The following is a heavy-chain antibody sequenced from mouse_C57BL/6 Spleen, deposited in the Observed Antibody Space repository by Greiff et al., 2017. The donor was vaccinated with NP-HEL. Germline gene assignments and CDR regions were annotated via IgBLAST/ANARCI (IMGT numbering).Heavy chain of an antibody. CDR2: ISYDGSN. J-gene: IGHJ4*01. D-gene: IGHD1-1*01. Sequence: ESGPGLVKPSQSLSLTCSVTGYSITSGYYWNWIRQFPGNKLEWMGYISYDGSNNYNPSLKNRISITRDTSKNQFFLKLNSVTTEDTATYYCASPLTTVVAFYAMDYWGQGTSVTVSS. V-gene: IGHV3-6*01. CDR1: GYSITSGYY. CDR3: ASPLTTVVAFYAMDY.